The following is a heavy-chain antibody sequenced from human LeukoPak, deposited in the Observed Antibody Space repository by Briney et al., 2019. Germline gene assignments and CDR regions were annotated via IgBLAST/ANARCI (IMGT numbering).Heavy chain of an antibody. V-gene: IGHV5-51*01. J-gene: IGHJ4*02. CDR1: GYSFTSYW. CDR2: IYPEDSDT. CDR3: ARRDSSSWYGDY. Sequence: GESLKISCKGSGYSFTSYWIGWVRQMPGKGLEWMGIIYPEDSDTRYSPSFEGQVTFSADKSISTAYLQWSSLKASDTAMYYCARRDSSSWYGDYWGQGTLVTVSS. D-gene: IGHD6-13*01.